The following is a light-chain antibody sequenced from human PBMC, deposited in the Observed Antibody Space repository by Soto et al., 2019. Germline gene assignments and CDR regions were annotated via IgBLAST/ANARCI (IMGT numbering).Light chain of an antibody. CDR1: QNIRSR. CDR3: QQYGSSPPIT. Sequence: LYASVVDRFAITFRASQNIRSRLAWFQQKPGKAPKLLIYDASSLESGVPQRFSGSGSGTDFTLTISRLEPEDSAVYYCQQYGSSPPITFGQGTRLEIK. CDR2: DAS. V-gene: IGKV1-5*01. J-gene: IGKJ5*01.